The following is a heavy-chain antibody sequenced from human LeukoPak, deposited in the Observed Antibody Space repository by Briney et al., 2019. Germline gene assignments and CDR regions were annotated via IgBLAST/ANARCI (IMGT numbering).Heavy chain of an antibody. J-gene: IGHJ6*03. CDR2: ISGSGGST. D-gene: IGHD6-6*01. V-gene: IGHV3-23*01. Sequence: GGSLRLSCAASGFTFSSYAMSWVRQAPGKGLEWVSPISGSGGSTYYADSVKGRFTISRDNSKNTLYLQMNSLRAEDTAVYYCAREEYSSSSFYYYYYYMDVWGKGTTVTVSS. CDR1: GFTFSSYA. CDR3: AREEYSSSSFYYYYYYMDV.